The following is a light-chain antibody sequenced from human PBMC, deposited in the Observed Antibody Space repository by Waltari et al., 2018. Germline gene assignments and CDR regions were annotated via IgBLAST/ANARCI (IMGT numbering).Light chain of an antibody. CDR3: QQYTTYPYT. CDR1: QSISSW. CDR2: DAS. J-gene: IGKJ2*01. V-gene: IGKV1-5*01. Sequence: DIQMTQSPSPLSASVGDSVTIPCLASQSISSWLAWYQQRPGKPPNLLIYDASTLESGVPSRFSGSGSATEFTLTIGSLQPDDFATYYCQQYTTYPYTFGQGTKLDIK.